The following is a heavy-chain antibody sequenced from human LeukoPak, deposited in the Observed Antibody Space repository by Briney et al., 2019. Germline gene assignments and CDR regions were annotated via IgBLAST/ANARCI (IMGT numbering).Heavy chain of an antibody. Sequence: ASVKVSCKASGYTFTSCYMHWVRQAPGQGLEWMGIINPSGGNTSYAQKFQGRVTMTRDTSTSTVYMELSSLRSEDTAVYYCARDPSATWFLPLYYYYGMDVWGQGTTVTVAS. CDR2: INPSGGNT. CDR1: GYTFTSCY. J-gene: IGHJ6*02. CDR3: ARDPSATWFLPLYYYYGMDV. V-gene: IGHV1-46*01. D-gene: IGHD5-24*01.